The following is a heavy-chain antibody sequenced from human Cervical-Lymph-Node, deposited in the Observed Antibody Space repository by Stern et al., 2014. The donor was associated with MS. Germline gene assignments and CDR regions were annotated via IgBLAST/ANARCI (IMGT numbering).Heavy chain of an antibody. D-gene: IGHD2-21*02. CDR3: AQTKCGGDCFPDFFDY. CDR2: LDWDDDK. J-gene: IGHJ4*02. V-gene: IGHV2-70*04. CDR1: GFSLSSGGMR. Sequence: QVTLKESGPALVKPTQTLTLTCTFSGFSLSSGGMRVSWIRQPPGKALEWLARLDWDDDKFYSTSLKTRLTISKDTSKNQVVLTMTNMDPVDTATYYCAQTKCGGDCFPDFFDYWGQGTLVTVSS.